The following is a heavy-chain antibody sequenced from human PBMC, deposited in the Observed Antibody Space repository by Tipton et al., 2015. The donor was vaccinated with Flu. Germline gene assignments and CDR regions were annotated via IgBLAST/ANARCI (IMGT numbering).Heavy chain of an antibody. V-gene: IGHV4-39*07. D-gene: IGHD2-21*01. CDR3: ARVTIVVVAAPGIYFDY. CDR1: GGSISSSSYY. J-gene: IGHJ4*02. Sequence: TLSLTCTVSGGSISSSSYYWGWIRQPPGKGLEWIGSIYYSGSTYYNPSLKSRVTISVDTSKNQFFLKLSSVTAADTAVYYCARVTIVVVAAPGIYFDYWGQGTLSPSPQ. CDR2: IYYSGST.